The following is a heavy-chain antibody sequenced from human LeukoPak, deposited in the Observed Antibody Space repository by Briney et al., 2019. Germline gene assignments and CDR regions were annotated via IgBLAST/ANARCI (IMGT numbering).Heavy chain of an antibody. Sequence: PGRSLRLSCAASGFTFSSYGMHWVRQAPGKGLEWVAVIWYDGSNKYYADSVKGRFTISRDNSKNTLYLQMNSLRAEDTAVYHCARDSVTMLPLGAFDIWGQGTMVTVSS. CDR2: IWYDGSNK. J-gene: IGHJ3*02. V-gene: IGHV3-33*01. D-gene: IGHD3-10*02. CDR3: ARDSVTMLPLGAFDI. CDR1: GFTFSSYG.